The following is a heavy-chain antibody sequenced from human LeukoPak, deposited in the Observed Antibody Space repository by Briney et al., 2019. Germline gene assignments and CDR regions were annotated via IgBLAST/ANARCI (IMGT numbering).Heavy chain of an antibody. V-gene: IGHV4-34*01. J-gene: IGHJ4*02. D-gene: IGHD6-19*01. Sequence: SETLSLTCAVYGGSFSGYYWSWIRQPPGKGLEWIGEINHSGSTNYNPSLKSRVTISVDTSKNQFSLKLSSVTAADTAVYYCARASSGWNKDFDYWGQGTLVTLSS. CDR2: INHSGST. CDR3: ARASSGWNKDFDY. CDR1: GGSFSGYY.